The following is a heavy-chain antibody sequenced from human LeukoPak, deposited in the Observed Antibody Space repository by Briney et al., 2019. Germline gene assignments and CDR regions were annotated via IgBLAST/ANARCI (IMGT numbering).Heavy chain of an antibody. CDR1: GFTFSDYY. D-gene: IGHD4-17*01. J-gene: IGHJ3*02. V-gene: IGHV3-11*04. CDR2: ISSSGNII. Sequence: GGSLRLSCAASGFTFSDYYISWIRQAPGKGLEWVSYISSSGNIIYYADSVKGRFTVSRDNAKDSLFLQMNSLRAEDTAGYYCAREEREQASTLTNAFDIWGQGTMVTVSS. CDR3: AREEREQASTLTNAFDI.